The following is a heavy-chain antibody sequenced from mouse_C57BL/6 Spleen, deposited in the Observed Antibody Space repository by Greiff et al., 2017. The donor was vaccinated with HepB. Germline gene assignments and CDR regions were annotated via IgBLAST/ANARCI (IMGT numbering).Heavy chain of an antibody. CDR1: GYTFTSYW. V-gene: IGHV1-55*01. Sequence: QVQLQQPGAELVKPGASVKMSCKASGYTFTSYWITWVKQRPGQGLEWIGDIYPGSGSTNYNEKFKSKATLTVDTSSSTAYMQLSSPTSEDSAVYYCASRDYGSEIAMDYWGQGTSVTVSS. D-gene: IGHD1-1*01. CDR3: ASRDYGSEIAMDY. CDR2: IYPGSGST. J-gene: IGHJ4*01.